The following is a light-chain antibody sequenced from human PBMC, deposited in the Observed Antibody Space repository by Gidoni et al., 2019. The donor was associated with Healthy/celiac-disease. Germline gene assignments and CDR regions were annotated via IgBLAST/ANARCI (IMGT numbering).Light chain of an antibody. J-gene: IGLJ2*01. CDR2: SNN. CDR1: SSNIGSNT. CDR3: AAWDDSLNGVV. Sequence: QSVLSQPPSASGTPGQRVTISFSGSSSNIGSNTVNWYQKLPGTAPKRLIYSNNQRPSGVPDRFSGSKSGTSASLAISGLQSEDEADYYCAAWDDSLNGVVFGGGTKLTVL. V-gene: IGLV1-44*01.